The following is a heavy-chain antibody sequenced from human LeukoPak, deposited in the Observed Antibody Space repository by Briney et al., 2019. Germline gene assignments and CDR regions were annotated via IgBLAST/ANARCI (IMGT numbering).Heavy chain of an antibody. CDR1: GYTFTSYG. V-gene: IGHV1-18*01. J-gene: IGHJ3*02. D-gene: IGHD3-10*01. CDR3: ARSGEVTYYSIRRWAFDI. CDR2: ISAYNGNT. Sequence: GASVKVSCKASGYTFTSYGISWVRQAPGQGLEWMGWISAYNGNTNYAQKLQGRVTMTTDTSTSTAYMELRSLRSDDTAVYYCARSGEVTYYSIRRWAFDIWGQGTMVTVSS.